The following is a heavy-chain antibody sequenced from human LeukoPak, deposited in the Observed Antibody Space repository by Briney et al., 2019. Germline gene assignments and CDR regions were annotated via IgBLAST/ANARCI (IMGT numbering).Heavy chain of an antibody. CDR2: INAGNGNT. D-gene: IGHD2-15*01. CDR1: GYTFTSYA. V-gene: IGHV1-3*01. CDR3: ARDIRLIVVVVAATPSAFDI. Sequence: ASVKVSCKASGYTFTSYAMHWVRQAPGQRLEWMGWINAGNGNTKYSQKFQGRVTITRDTSASTAYMELSSLRSEDTAVYYCARDIRLIVVVVAATPSAFDIWGQGTMVTVSS. J-gene: IGHJ3*02.